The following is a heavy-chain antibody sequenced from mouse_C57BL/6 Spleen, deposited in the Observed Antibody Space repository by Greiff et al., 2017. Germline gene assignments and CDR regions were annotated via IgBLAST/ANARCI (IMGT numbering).Heavy chain of an antibody. CDR2: IFPGSGST. CDR1: GYTFTDYY. CDR3: ARSGMVTTNYFDY. J-gene: IGHJ2*01. D-gene: IGHD2-2*01. Sequence: VKLQESGPELVKPGASVKISCKASGYTFTDYYINWVKQRPGQGLEWIGWIFPGSGSTYYNEKFKGKATLTVDKSSSTAYMLLSSLTSEDSAVYFCARSGMVTTNYFDYWGQGTTLTVSS. V-gene: IGHV1-75*01.